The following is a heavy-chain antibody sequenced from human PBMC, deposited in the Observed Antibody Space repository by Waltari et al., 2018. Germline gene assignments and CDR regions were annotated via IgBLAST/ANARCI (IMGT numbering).Heavy chain of an antibody. J-gene: IGHJ4*02. Sequence: QVQLVQSGAAVKKPGASVKACCKTSGYTFSSYAMHWARQAPGQRLEWMGRINAGKGNTKYSPKFRRRVTITRDTTARSAYMVLSSLRSEATAVYYWARGIAASSGAYWGQGTLVTVSS. CDR1: GYTFSSYA. D-gene: IGHD6-13*01. V-gene: IGHV1-3*01. CDR3: ARGIAASSGAY. CDR2: INAGKGNT.